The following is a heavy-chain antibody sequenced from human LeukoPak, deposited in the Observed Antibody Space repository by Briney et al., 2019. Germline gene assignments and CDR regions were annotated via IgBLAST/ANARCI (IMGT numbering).Heavy chain of an antibody. CDR2: IIPVFEKP. CDR1: GGTFSNYA. D-gene: IGHD2-21*01. V-gene: IGHV1-69*13. CDR3: ASLGHCGETNCYSDFYYMDV. J-gene: IGHJ6*03. Sequence: ASVKVSCKASGGTFSNYAVSWVRQAPGQGLEWMGGIIPVFEKPNYARKFQDRVTITADESTATAYMELSSLTSEDTAIHFCASLGHCGETNCYSDFYYMDVWGKGTTVIVSS.